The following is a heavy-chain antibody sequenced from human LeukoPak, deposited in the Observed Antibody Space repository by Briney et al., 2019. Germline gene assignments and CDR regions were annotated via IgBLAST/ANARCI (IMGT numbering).Heavy chain of an antibody. CDR1: GFTFSDYY. V-gene: IGHV3-11*01. CDR3: GRDFGLSGTKRSFDL. CDR2: INGSGSII. J-gene: IGHJ3*01. Sequence: PGGFLRLSCAASGFTFSDYYVGWIRQAPGKGLEWLSYINGSGSIIFYADSVKGRFTISRDNAKNSLSLQMNSLRAEDTAVYYCGRDFGLSGTKRSFDLWGQGTMVTVSS. D-gene: IGHD1-26*01.